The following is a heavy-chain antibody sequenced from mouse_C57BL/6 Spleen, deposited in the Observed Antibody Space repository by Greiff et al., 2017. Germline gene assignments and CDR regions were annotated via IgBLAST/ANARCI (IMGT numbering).Heavy chain of an antibody. D-gene: IGHD2-3*01. J-gene: IGHJ4*01. V-gene: IGHV1-26*01. CDR1: GYTFTDYY. CDR2: INPNNGGT. CDR3: ARFGGWLLLYYAMDY. Sequence: EVQLQQSGPELVKPGASVKISCKASGYTFTDYYMNWVKQSHGKSLEWIGDINPNNGGTSYNQKFKGKATLTVDKSSSTAYMELRSLTSEDSAVYYCARFGGWLLLYYAMDYWGQGTSVTVSS.